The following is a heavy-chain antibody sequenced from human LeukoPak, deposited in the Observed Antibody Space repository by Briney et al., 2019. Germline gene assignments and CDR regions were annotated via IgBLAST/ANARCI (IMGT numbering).Heavy chain of an antibody. CDR1: GYTFTGYY. V-gene: IGHV1-2*02. D-gene: IGHD3-9*01. CDR3: ARDISYDILTGYYHY. Sequence: SVTFSCKASGYTFTGYYMHWVRQAHVQGLEWVGWFNPNSGCTNYAQKFQGRVTMTRDTSISTAYMELSRLRSDDTAVYYCARDISYDILTGYYHYWGQGTLVTVSS. J-gene: IGHJ4*02. CDR2: FNPNSGCT.